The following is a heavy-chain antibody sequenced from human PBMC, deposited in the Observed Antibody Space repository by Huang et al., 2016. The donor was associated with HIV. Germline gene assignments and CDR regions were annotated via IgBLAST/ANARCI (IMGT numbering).Heavy chain of an antibody. CDR1: SVSMYAWY. V-gene: IGHV4-4*07. CDR2: IHPSGSS. Sequence: QVQLQESGPGLVRPSETLSLTCSVSSVSMYAWYWSWIRQSAGAGLEWIGRIHPSGSSNYNPSRKSRVTLSVDTSRMELSLKRTSVTAADTAVYYGVSADSSGYIDNWGQRTLVTVSS. D-gene: IGHD3-22*01. CDR3: VSADSSGYIDN. J-gene: IGHJ4*02.